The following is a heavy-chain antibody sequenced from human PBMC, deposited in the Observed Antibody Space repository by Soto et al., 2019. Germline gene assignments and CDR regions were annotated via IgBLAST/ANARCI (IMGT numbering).Heavy chain of an antibody. V-gene: IGHV3-30-3*01. CDR3: ARDQTGITTAGGGRIDH. CDR1: GFTFSTHA. J-gene: IGHJ4*02. Sequence: VQLVESGGGVVQPGRSLRLSCAASGFTFSTHAMHWVRQAPGKGLECVAIVSFDGSNKYYADSVKGRFTISRDNSKITLSLQMSGLTPEDTAFYYCARDQTGITTAGGGRIDHWGQGTLVTVSS. CDR2: VSFDGSNK. D-gene: IGHD6-13*01.